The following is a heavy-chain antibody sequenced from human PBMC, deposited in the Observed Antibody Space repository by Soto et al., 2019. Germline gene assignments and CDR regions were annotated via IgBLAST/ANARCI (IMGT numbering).Heavy chain of an antibody. V-gene: IGHV3-9*01. D-gene: IGHD6-19*01. CDR2: ISWNSGSI. CDR3: AKDSGCGSYSNYYCVDV. J-gene: IGHJ6*02. Sequence: GGCLRLSCAAAGFTFEDYAMHRARRAPGQGLERSSGISWNSGSIGYADSVKGRFTISRDNAQNSLYLQMNSLRAEDTALYYCAKDSGCGSYSNYYCVDVYRQGLTVTVSS. CDR1: GFTFEDYA.